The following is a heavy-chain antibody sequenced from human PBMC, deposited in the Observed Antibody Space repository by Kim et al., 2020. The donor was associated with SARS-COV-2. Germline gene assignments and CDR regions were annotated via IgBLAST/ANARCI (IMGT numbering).Heavy chain of an antibody. Sequence: GGSLRLSCAASGFTFSSYAMSWVRQAPGKGLEWVSVIYSGGSSTYYADSVKGRFTISRDNSKNTLYLQMNSLRAEDTAVYYCAKDRSSWYYFDYWGQGTL. D-gene: IGHD6-13*01. CDR1: GFTFSSYA. V-gene: IGHV3-23*03. CDR2: IYSGGSST. CDR3: AKDRSSWYYFDY. J-gene: IGHJ4*02.